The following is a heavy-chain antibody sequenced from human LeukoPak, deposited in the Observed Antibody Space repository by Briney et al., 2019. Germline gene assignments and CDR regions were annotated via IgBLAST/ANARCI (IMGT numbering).Heavy chain of an antibody. CDR1: GFTFSSYG. J-gene: IGHJ4*02. CDR3: AKDDRIAATGTDYFDY. V-gene: IGHV3-23*01. D-gene: IGHD6-13*01. CDR2: ISGGGGST. Sequence: GRSLRLSCAASGFTFSSYGMSWVRQAPGKGLEWVSAISGGGGSTYYADSVKGRFTIFRDNSKNTLYLQMKSLRAEDTAVYYCAKDDRIAATGTDYFDYWGQGALVTVSS.